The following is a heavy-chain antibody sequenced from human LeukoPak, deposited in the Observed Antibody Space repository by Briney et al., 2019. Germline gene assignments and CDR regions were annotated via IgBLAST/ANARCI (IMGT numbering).Heavy chain of an antibody. CDR2: IYPGDSDT. J-gene: IGHJ3*02. CDR1: GYSFTSYW. V-gene: IGHV5-51*01. CDR3: ARQHAFGAVAGKFWPVDAFDI. Sequence: GESLKISCKGSGYSFTSYWIGWVRQMPGKGLEWMGNIYPGDSDTRYSPSFQGQVTISADKSLSTSYLQWSSLKASDTAMYYCARQHAFGAVAGKFWPVDAFDIWGQGTMVTVSS. D-gene: IGHD6-19*01.